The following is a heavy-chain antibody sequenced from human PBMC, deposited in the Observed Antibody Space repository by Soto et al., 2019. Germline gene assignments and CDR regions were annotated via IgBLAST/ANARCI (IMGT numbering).Heavy chain of an antibody. CDR1: GGTFSSYA. J-gene: IGHJ5*02. CDR3: ARQFPYYYPQGGWFDP. CDR2: IIPIFATA. V-gene: IGHV1-69*01. Sequence: QVQLVQSGAEVKKPGSSVKVSCKASGGTFSSYAFAWVRQAPGQGLAWMGGIIPIFATANYAQKFQGRVTITADESTTTAYMELSSLRSEDTALYYCARQFPYYYPQGGWFDPWGQGTLVTVSS. D-gene: IGHD3-10*01.